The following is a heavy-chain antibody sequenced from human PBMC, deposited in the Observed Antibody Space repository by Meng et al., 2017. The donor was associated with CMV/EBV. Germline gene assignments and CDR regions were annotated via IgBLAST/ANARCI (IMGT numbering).Heavy chain of an antibody. Sequence: ASSGDSVSSNSVAWNWIRQSPSRGLEWLGRTYYRSKWFYDYAVSVKSRITIKPDTSKNQFSLQLNSVTPEDTAVYYRAMLSVGATFDYWGQGALVTVSS. J-gene: IGHJ4*02. D-gene: IGHD1-26*01. V-gene: IGHV6-1*01. CDR3: AMLSVGATFDY. CDR2: TYYRSKWFY. CDR1: GDSVSSNSVA.